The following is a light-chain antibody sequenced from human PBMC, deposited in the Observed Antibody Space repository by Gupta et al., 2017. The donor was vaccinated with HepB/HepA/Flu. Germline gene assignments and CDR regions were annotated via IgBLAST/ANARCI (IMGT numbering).Light chain of an antibody. CDR2: EVS. J-gene: IGLJ2*01. V-gene: IGLV2-14*03. Sequence: QSALTQPASVSGSPGQSITISCTGTSSDVGGYNHVSWYQQHPGKAPKLIIYEVSNRPSGVSSRFSGSKSGNAASLTISGLQAEDEADYYCSSYTSSSTLFGGGTKLTVL. CDR3: SSYTSSSTL. CDR1: SSDVGGYNH.